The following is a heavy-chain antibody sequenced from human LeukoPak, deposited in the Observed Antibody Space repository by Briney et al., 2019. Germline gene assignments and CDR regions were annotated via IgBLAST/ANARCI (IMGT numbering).Heavy chain of an antibody. D-gene: IGHD2-2*01. Sequence: GGSLRLSCAASGFTFSSHAMTWFRQGPGKGLEWVSSNGGGDSTFYADSVKGRFTISRDNSKYTLDLQMNSLRVEDSGMYYCAKDRTVVPLAYWYFDLWGRGTLVTVSS. CDR3: AKDRTVVPLAYWYFDL. J-gene: IGHJ2*01. CDR2: NGGGDST. CDR1: GFTFSSHA. V-gene: IGHV3-23*01.